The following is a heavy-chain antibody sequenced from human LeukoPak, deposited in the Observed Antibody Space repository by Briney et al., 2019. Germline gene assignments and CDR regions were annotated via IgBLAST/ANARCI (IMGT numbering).Heavy chain of an antibody. Sequence: SETLSLTCAVYGGSFSGYYWSWIRQHPGKGLEWIGYIYHSGTTYYNPSLKSRLTISVDTSKNQFSLDLSSVTAADTAVYYCAREGNTVTTDYWGQGTLVTVSS. V-gene: IGHV4-34*09. CDR2: IYHSGTT. D-gene: IGHD4-11*01. CDR1: GGSFSGYY. CDR3: AREGNTVTTDY. J-gene: IGHJ4*02.